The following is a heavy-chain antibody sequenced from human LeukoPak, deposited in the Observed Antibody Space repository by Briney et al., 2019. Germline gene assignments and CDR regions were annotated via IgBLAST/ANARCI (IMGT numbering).Heavy chain of an antibody. CDR3: AKGLEQLVDLGSDY. CDR1: GFTFSSYA. D-gene: IGHD6-13*01. J-gene: IGHJ4*02. V-gene: IGHV3-23*01. CDR2: ISGSGGST. Sequence: GGSLRLSCAASGFTFSSYAMSWVRQAPGKGLEWVSAISGSGGSTYYADSVKGRFTISRDNSKNALYLQMNSLRAEDTAVYYCAKGLEQLVDLGSDYWGQGTLVTVSS.